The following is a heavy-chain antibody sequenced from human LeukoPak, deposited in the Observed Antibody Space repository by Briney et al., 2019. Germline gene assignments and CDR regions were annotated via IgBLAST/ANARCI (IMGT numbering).Heavy chain of an antibody. Sequence: GGSLRLSCTASGFTFGDYAMSWLRQAPGKGLEWVGFIRSKAYGGTTEYAASVKGRFTISRDDSKSIAYLQMNSLKTEDTAVYYCTRAGHRDNYYFDYWGQGTLVTVSS. D-gene: IGHD1-20*01. J-gene: IGHJ4*02. CDR3: TRAGHRDNYYFDY. CDR2: IRSKAYGGTT. CDR1: GFTFGDYA. V-gene: IGHV3-49*03.